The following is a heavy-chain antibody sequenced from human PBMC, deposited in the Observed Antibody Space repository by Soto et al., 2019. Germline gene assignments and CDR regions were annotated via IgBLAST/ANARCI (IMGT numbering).Heavy chain of an antibody. Sequence: SVKVSCKASGCTFSSYAIRWVRQAPGQGLEGMGGVIPFLGTAHYAQKFQGRVTITADESTGTAYMELSSLRSEDTAVSYCAWGQLGAIAVAAHRGYCGQGTL. CDR3: AWGQLGAIAVAAHRGY. CDR2: VIPFLGTA. J-gene: IGHJ4*02. D-gene: IGHD6-19*01. CDR1: GCTFSSYA. V-gene: IGHV1-69*13.